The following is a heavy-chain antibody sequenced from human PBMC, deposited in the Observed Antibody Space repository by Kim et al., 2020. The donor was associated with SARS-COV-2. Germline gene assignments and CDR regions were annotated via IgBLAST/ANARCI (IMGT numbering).Heavy chain of an antibody. CDR3: ARHVYSWGAAAGRWYFDL. Sequence: KSRVTISVDTSKNQFSLKLSSVTAADTAVYYCARHVYSWGAAAGRWYFDLWGRGTLVTVSS. D-gene: IGHD6-13*01. V-gene: IGHV4-59*08. J-gene: IGHJ2*01.